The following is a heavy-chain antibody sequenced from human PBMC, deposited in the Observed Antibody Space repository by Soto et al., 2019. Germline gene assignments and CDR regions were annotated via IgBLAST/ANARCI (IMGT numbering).Heavy chain of an antibody. D-gene: IGHD4-17*01. Sequence: SETLSLTCTVSGGSISSSSYYWGWIRQPPGKGLEWIGSIYYSGSTYYNPSLKSRVTISVDTSKNQFSLKLSSVTAADTAVYYCARHDAIYGDYVFSWFDPWGQGTLVTVSS. V-gene: IGHV4-39*01. CDR1: GGSISSSSYY. CDR2: IYYSGST. J-gene: IGHJ5*02. CDR3: ARHDAIYGDYVFSWFDP.